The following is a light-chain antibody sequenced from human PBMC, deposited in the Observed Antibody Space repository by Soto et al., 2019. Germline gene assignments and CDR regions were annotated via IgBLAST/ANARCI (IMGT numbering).Light chain of an antibody. CDR3: QQYNSYLWT. Sequence: DIQMTQSPSTLSASVGDRVTITCRASQSISSWLAWYQQKPGKAPKLLIYDASSLESGVPSTFSGSGSGTEFTLTIISLQPDDFATYYCQQYNSYLWTFGQGTKVEIK. CDR1: QSISSW. V-gene: IGKV1-5*01. CDR2: DAS. J-gene: IGKJ1*01.